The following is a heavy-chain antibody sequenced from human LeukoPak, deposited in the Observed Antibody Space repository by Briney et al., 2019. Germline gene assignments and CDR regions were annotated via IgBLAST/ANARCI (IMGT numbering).Heavy chain of an antibody. V-gene: IGHV4-59*08. CDR2: IYYSGST. D-gene: IGHD4-17*01. Sequence: SETLSLTCTVSGGSISSHHWSWIRQPPGKGLEWIGYIYYSGSTNYNPSLKSRVTISVDTSKNQFSLKLSSVTAADTAVYYCARMNGDYGFRNYFYYGLDVWGQGTTVTVSS. CDR1: GGSISSHH. CDR3: ARMNGDYGFRNYFYYGLDV. J-gene: IGHJ6*02.